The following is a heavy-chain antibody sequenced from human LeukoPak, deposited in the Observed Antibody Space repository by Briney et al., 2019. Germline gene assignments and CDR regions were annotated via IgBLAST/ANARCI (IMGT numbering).Heavy chain of an antibody. CDR2: IYPGDSDT. CDR1: GYSFTSYY. D-gene: IGHD3-22*01. Sequence: GESLKISCKGSGYSFTSYYIGWVRQMPGKGLEWMGIIYPGDSDTRYSPSFQGRVTISADKSISTAYLQWRSLKASDTAMYYCARLLLFDSSGYYNWFDPWGQGTLVTVSS. V-gene: IGHV5-51*01. CDR3: ARLLLFDSSGYYNWFDP. J-gene: IGHJ5*02.